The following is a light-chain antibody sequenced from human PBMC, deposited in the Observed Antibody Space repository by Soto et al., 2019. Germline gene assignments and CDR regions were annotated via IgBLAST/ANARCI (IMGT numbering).Light chain of an antibody. CDR2: GAS. CDR1: QSFSSK. Sequence: EIMMTQSPATLSVSPGERVTLSCRASQSFSSKVAWYQQKPGQAPRLLMYGASTRATDIPARFSGSGSGTEFTLTISSLQSEDVAVYYCQQYNNWPLTFGGGTKVEIK. J-gene: IGKJ4*01. CDR3: QQYNNWPLT. V-gene: IGKV3-15*01.